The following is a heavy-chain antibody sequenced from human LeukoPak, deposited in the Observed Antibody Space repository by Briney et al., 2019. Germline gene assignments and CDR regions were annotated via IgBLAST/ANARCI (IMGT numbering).Heavy chain of an antibody. CDR3: ARPLYYYGSGRGYYYMDV. J-gene: IGHJ6*03. D-gene: IGHD3-10*01. CDR1: GGSISSSNW. CDR2: IYHSGST. V-gene: IGHV4-4*02. Sequence: SETLSLTCAVSGGSISSSNWWSWVRQPPGKGLEWIGSIYHSGSTYYNPSLKSRVTISVDTSKNQFSLKLSSVTAADTAVYYCARPLYYYGSGRGYYYMDVWGKGTTVTVSS.